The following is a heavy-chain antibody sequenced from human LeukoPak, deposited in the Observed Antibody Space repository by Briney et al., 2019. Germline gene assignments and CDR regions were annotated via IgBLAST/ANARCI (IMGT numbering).Heavy chain of an antibody. V-gene: IGHV3-21*01. CDR2: ISPDSKYI. Sequence: PGRSLRLACAASGFTFSSYTMNWVRQAPRKGLEWVSSISPDSKYIYYVDSVKGRFTISRVNAQNSLFLQMNSLRAEDTAVYYCARGSYGEYEYWGQGTLVTVSS. D-gene: IGHD4-17*01. CDR3: ARGSYGEYEY. J-gene: IGHJ4*02. CDR1: GFTFSSYT.